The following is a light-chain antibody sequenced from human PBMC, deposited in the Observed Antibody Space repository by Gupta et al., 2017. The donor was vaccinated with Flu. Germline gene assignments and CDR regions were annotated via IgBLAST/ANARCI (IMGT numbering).Light chain of an antibody. CDR1: QSISSY. CDR2: EAS. V-gene: IGKV1-5*03. CDR3: QHYNSYSGT. J-gene: IGKJ2*01. Sequence: DIQMTQSPSTLSASVGDRVTITCRASQSISSYLAWYQQQPGKAPTLLIYEASSLQSGVPSRFSGSGSGTEFTLTISSLQPDDVATYYCQHYNSYSGTFGQGTKLEIK.